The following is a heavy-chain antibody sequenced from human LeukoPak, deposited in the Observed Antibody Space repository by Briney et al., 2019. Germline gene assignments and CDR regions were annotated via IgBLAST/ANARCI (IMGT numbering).Heavy chain of an antibody. CDR2: ISYDGSNK. CDR1: GFTFSSYG. V-gene: IGHV3-30*18. J-gene: IGHJ4*02. Sequence: GGSLRLSCAASGFTFSSYGMHWVRQAPGKGPEWVAVISYDGSNKYYADSVKGRFTISRDNSKNTLYLQMNSLRAEDTAVYYCAKDPYDFWSGHMGFHFDYWGQGTLVTVSS. CDR3: AKDPYDFWSGHMGFHFDY. D-gene: IGHD3-3*01.